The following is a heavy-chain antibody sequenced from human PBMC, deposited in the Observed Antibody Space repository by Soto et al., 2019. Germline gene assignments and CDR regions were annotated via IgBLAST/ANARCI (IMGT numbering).Heavy chain of an antibody. CDR3: ARVQYYDFWSGYSGAFDI. Sequence: PGGSLRLSCAASGFTFSIYSMNWVRQAPGKGLEWVSSISSSSSYIYYADSVKGRFTISRDNAKNSLYLQMNSLRAEDTAVYYCARVQYYDFWSGYSGAFDIWGQGTMVTVSS. V-gene: IGHV3-21*01. J-gene: IGHJ3*02. CDR1: GFTFSIYS. D-gene: IGHD3-3*01. CDR2: ISSSSSYI.